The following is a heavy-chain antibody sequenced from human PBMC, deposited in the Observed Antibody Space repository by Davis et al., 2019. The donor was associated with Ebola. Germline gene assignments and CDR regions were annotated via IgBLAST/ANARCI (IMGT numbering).Heavy chain of an antibody. CDR2: ISGSGDST. D-gene: IGHD2-15*01. CDR3: ARYCHYTDCSYFDC. Sequence: PGGSLRLSCAASGFTFSSYVMSWVRQAPGKGLEWVSGISGSGDSTYHADSVKGRFTISRDNSKNTLYLQMNSLRAEDTATYYCARYCHYTDCSYFDCWGQGTMVAVSS. J-gene: IGHJ4*02. CDR1: GFTFSSYV. V-gene: IGHV3-23*01.